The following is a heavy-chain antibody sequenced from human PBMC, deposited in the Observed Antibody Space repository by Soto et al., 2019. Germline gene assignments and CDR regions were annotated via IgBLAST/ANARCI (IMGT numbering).Heavy chain of an antibody. D-gene: IGHD2-21*02. CDR3: AGGVVTPLHY. Sequence: QLQLQESGSGLVKPSQTLSLTCAVSGGSISSGGYSWSWIRQPPGEGLEWIGYIYHCGSTYYNPSLKRRVASSADRTKNQFALKLLSVPAADTAVYYCAGGVVTPLHYWGQGTLVTVSS. CDR2: IYHCGST. V-gene: IGHV4-30-2*01. CDR1: GGSISSGGYS. J-gene: IGHJ4*02.